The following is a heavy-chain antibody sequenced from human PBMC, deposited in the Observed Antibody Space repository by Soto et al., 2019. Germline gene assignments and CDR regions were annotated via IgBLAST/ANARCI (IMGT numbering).Heavy chain of an antibody. CDR3: ARGGAARPYYYYGMDV. J-gene: IGHJ6*02. D-gene: IGHD6-6*01. CDR1: GFTFSSYW. V-gene: IGHV3-7*01. Sequence: GSLRLSCAASGFTFSSYWMSWVRQAPGKGLEWVANIKQDGSEKYYVDSVKGRFTISRDNAKNSLYLQMNSLRAEDTAVYYCARGGAARPYYYYGMDVWGQGTTVTVSS. CDR2: IKQDGSEK.